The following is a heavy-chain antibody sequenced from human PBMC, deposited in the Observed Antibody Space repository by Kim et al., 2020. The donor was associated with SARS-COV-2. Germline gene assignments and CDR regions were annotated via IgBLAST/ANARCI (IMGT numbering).Heavy chain of an antibody. CDR3: AKTTYYDILTGYYSAFDI. J-gene: IGHJ3*02. V-gene: IGHV3-30*18. D-gene: IGHD3-9*01. CDR1: GFTFSSYG. Sequence: GGSLRLSCAASGFTFSSYGMHWVRQAPGKGLEWVAVISYDGSNKYYADSVKGRFTISRDNSKNTLYLQMNSLRAEDTAVYYCAKTTYYDILTGYYSAFDIWGQGTMVTVSS. CDR2: ISYDGSNK.